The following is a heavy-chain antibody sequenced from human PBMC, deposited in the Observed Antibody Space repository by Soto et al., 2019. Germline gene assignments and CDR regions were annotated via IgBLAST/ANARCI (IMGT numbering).Heavy chain of an antibody. CDR3: ARCSLGYVRYNWFDP. CDR2: INPSGGST. Sequence: QVQLVQPGAEVKKPGASVKVSCKASGYTFTSYYMHWVRQAPGQGLEWMGIINPSGGSTSYAQKFQGRVTMTRETSTSTVYMELSSLRSEDTAVYYCARCSLGYVRYNWFDPWGQGTLVTVSS. D-gene: IGHD3-16*01. V-gene: IGHV1-46*03. CDR1: GYTFTSYY. J-gene: IGHJ5*02.